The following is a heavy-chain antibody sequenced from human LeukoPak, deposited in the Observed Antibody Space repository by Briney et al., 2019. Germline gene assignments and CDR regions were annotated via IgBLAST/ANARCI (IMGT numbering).Heavy chain of an antibody. J-gene: IGHJ4*02. V-gene: IGHV3-30-3*01. Sequence: GGSLRLSCAASGFTFSSYAMHWVRQAPGKGLEWVAVISYDGSNKYYADSVKGRFTISRDNSKNTLYLQMNSLRAEDTAVYYCARERFPLGYCSSTSCPHYFDYWGQGTLVTVSS. CDR2: ISYDGSNK. CDR1: GFTFSSYA. D-gene: IGHD2-2*01. CDR3: ARERFPLGYCSSTSCPHYFDY.